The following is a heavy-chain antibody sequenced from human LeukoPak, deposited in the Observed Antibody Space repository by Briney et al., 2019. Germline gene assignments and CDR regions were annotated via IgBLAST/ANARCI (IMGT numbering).Heavy chain of an antibody. D-gene: IGHD2-15*01. Sequence: SVKVSCKASGGTFSSYAISWVRQAPGQGLEWMGRIIPIFGTANYAQKFQGRVTITTDESTSTAYMELSRLRSEDTAVYYCARTPLTCSGGSCWFDPWGQGTLVTVSS. CDR1: GGTFSSYA. V-gene: IGHV1-69*05. J-gene: IGHJ5*02. CDR3: ARTPLTCSGGSCWFDP. CDR2: IIPIFGTA.